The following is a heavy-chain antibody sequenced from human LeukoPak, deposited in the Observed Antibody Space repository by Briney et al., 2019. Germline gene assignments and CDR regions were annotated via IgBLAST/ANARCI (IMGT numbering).Heavy chain of an antibody. CDR3: ARGRVVAAPFDY. J-gene: IGHJ4*02. V-gene: IGHV1-46*01. CDR1: GYTFTSYY. Sequence: VASVKVSCKASGYTFTSYYIHWVRHAPGQEFEWMGIINSGGGSTLYAQKFQGRVTVTRDTSTSTVYMELSSLRSEDTAVYYCARGRVVAAPFDYWGQGTLVTVSS. D-gene: IGHD2-15*01. CDR2: INSGGGST.